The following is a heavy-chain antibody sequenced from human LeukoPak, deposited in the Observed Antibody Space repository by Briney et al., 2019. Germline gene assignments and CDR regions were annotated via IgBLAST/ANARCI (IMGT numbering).Heavy chain of an antibody. V-gene: IGHV4-38-2*02. D-gene: IGHD3-10*01. CDR2: IYHSGST. CDR3: AREGTRFRPYGSGSTLDY. J-gene: IGHJ4*02. CDR1: GYSISSGYY. Sequence: SETLSLTCTVSGYSISSGYYWAWIRQPPGKGLEWIGSIYHSGSTYYNPSLKSRVTISVDTSKNQFSLKLSSVTAADTAVYYCAREGTRFRPYGSGSTLDYWGQGTLVTVSS.